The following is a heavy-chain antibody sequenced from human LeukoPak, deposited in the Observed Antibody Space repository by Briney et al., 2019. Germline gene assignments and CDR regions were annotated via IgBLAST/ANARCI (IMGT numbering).Heavy chain of an antibody. V-gene: IGHV3-48*01. Sequence: QPGGSLRLSCAASGFTFSSYSMNWVRQAPGKGLEWVSYISSSSSTIYYADSVKGRFTISRDNAKNSLYLQMNSLRPEDTAVYYCAIASDFWSVDYWGQGTLVTVSS. J-gene: IGHJ4*02. CDR3: AIASDFWSVDY. CDR2: ISSSSSTI. D-gene: IGHD3/OR15-3a*01. CDR1: GFTFSSYS.